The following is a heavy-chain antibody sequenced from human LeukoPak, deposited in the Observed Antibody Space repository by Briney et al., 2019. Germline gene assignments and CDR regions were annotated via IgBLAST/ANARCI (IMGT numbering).Heavy chain of an antibody. J-gene: IGHJ4*02. D-gene: IGHD3-9*01. CDR3: ARVGPQLRYFDWAYYFDY. CDR2: IYYSGST. V-gene: IGHV4-59*12. Sequence: PSETLSLTCTVSGGSISSYYWSWIRQPPGKGLEWIGYIYYSGSTNYNPSLKSRVTISVVTSKNQFSLKLSSVTAADTAVYYCARVGPQLRYFDWAYYFDYWGQGTLVTVSS. CDR1: GGSISSYY.